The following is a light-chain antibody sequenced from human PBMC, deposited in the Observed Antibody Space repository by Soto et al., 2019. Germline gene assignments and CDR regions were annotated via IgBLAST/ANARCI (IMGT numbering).Light chain of an antibody. CDR3: SSYTSSSTYV. Sequence: QSVLTQPACVSVSPGQSITISCTGTSSDVGGYNYVSWYQQHPGKAPKLMIYEVSNRPSGVSNRFSGSKSGNTASLTISGLQAEDEADYYCSSYTSSSTYVFGTGTKVNVL. CDR1: SSDVGGYNY. V-gene: IGLV2-14*01. J-gene: IGLJ1*01. CDR2: EVS.